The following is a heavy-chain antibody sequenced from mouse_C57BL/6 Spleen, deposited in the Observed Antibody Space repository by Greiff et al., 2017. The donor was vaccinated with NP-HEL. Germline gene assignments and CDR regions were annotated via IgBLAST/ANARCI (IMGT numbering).Heavy chain of an antibody. J-gene: IGHJ2*01. CDR2: IDPETGGT. Sequence: VQLQESGAELVRPGASVTLSCKASGYTFTDYEMNWVKQTPVHGLEWIGAIDPETGGTAYNQKFKGKAIPTADKSSSTAYMELRSLTSEDSAVYYCTRVITTVVPYFDYWGQGTTLTVSS. CDR1: GYTFTDYE. V-gene: IGHV1-15*01. CDR3: TRVITTVVPYFDY. D-gene: IGHD1-1*01.